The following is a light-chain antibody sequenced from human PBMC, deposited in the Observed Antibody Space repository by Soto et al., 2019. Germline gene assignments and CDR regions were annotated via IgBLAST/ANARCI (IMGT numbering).Light chain of an antibody. Sequence: ETVMTQSPGSLSVSPGERATLSCRASQSIGSNLAWYQHKPGQAPRLLISGASTRATGIPGRFSGSGSGTEFTLTISSLQSEDVAVYYCQHYNNWSSFGQGTRVEMK. CDR3: QHYNNWSS. CDR1: QSIGSN. V-gene: IGKV3-15*01. CDR2: GAS. J-gene: IGKJ5*01.